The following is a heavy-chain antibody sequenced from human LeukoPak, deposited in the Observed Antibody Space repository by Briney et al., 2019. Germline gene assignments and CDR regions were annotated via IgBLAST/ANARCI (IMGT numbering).Heavy chain of an antibody. V-gene: IGHV4-34*01. D-gene: IGHD3-3*01. CDR3: ARGAIFGVTTRGYGMDV. Sequence: PSETLSLTCAVYGGSFSGYYWSWIRQPPGKGLEWIGEINHSGSTNYNPSLKSRVTISVDTSKNQFSLKLSSVTAADTAVYYCARGAIFGVTTRGYGMDVWGQGTTVTVSS. J-gene: IGHJ6*02. CDR2: INHSGST. CDR1: GGSFSGYY.